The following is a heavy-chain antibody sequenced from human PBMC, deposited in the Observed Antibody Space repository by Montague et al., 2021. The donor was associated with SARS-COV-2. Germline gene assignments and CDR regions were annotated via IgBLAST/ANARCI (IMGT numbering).Heavy chain of an antibody. CDR2: INHSGST. J-gene: IGHJ4*02. D-gene: IGHD6-25*01. Sequence: SETLSLTCAVYGGSSSGYYWSWIRQPPGKGLEWIGEINHSGSTNYNPSLKSRVTISVDTSKNQFSLKLSSVTAADTAVYYCARGLSKPGFQAYWGQGTLVTVSS. CDR1: GGSSSGYY. V-gene: IGHV4-34*01. CDR3: ARGLSKPGFQAY.